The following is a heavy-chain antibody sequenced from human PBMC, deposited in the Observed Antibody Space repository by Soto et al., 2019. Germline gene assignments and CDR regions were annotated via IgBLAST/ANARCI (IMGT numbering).Heavy chain of an antibody. CDR2: INPSGGST. CDR3: ARDLRLGAYYYYGMDV. V-gene: IGHV1-46*01. D-gene: IGHD5-12*01. J-gene: IGHJ6*02. Sequence: QVQLVQSGAEVKKPGASVKVSCKASGYTFTSYYMHWVRQAPGQGLEWMGIINPSGGSTSYAQKSQGRVTMTRDTSTSTVYVGLGSLRSENTAVYYCARDLRLGAYYYYGMDVWGQGNTVTVS. CDR1: GYTFTSYY.